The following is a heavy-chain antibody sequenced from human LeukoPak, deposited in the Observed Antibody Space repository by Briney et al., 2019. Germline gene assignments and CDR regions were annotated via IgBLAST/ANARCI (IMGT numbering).Heavy chain of an antibody. Sequence: SETLSLTCTVSGGSISSGGHYWSWIRQPPGKGLEWIGYIYHTGSTHLSPSLKSRITMSVDTSKNQFSLKLSSVTAADTAVYYCARVPGDYVSRYYGMDVWGQGTTVTVSS. J-gene: IGHJ6*02. CDR1: GGSISSGGHY. CDR2: IYHTGST. CDR3: ARVPGDYVSRYYGMDV. D-gene: IGHD4-17*01. V-gene: IGHV4-30-2*01.